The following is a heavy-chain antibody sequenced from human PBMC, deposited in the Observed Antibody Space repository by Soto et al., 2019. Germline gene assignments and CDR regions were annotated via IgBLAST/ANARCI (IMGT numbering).Heavy chain of an antibody. D-gene: IGHD6-19*01. CDR3: ASQAGFYYYYGMDV. V-gene: IGHV4-59*08. J-gene: IGHJ6*02. Sequence: SETLSLTCTVSGGSISSFYWSWIRQPPGKGLEWIGNIYYSGSTYYNPSLKSRVTISVDTSKNQFSLKLSSVTAADTAVYYCASQAGFYYYYGMDVWGQGTTVTVSS. CDR2: IYYSGST. CDR1: GGSISSFY.